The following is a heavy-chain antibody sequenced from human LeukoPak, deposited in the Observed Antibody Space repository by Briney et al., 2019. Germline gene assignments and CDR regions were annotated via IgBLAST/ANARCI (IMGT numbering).Heavy chain of an antibody. J-gene: IGHJ4*02. V-gene: IGHV3-23*01. D-gene: IGHD1-14*01. CDR2: ISGSGGST. Sequence: GGSLRLSCAASGFTFDDYGMSWVRQAPGKGLEWVSAISGSGGSTYYADSVKGRFTISRDNSKNTLYLQMNSLRAEDTAVYYCANEPGREDYWGQGTLVTVSS. CDR3: ANEPGREDY. CDR1: GFTFDDYG.